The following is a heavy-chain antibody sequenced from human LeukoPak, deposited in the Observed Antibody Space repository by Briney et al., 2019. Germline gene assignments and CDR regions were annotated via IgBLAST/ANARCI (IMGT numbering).Heavy chain of an antibody. J-gene: IGHJ3*02. CDR3: ARDSYNWNDFDAFDI. CDR1: GFTFSSYG. Sequence: GGSLRLSCAASGFTFSSYGMHWVRQAPGKGLEWVAVIWYDGSNKYYADSVKGRFTISRDNSKNTLYLQMNSLRAEDTAVYYCARDSYNWNDFDAFDIWGQGTMVTVSS. V-gene: IGHV3-33*01. CDR2: IWYDGSNK. D-gene: IGHD1-20*01.